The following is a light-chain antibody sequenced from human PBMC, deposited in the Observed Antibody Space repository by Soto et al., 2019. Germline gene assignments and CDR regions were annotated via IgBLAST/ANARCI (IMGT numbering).Light chain of an antibody. CDR3: LPYPRYST. CDR1: QSISRQ. CDR2: QAS. V-gene: IGKV1-5*03. J-gene: IGKJ1*01. Sequence: DIEMTQSPSTLSASVGDRVSLSCRASQSISRQLAWYHQKPGKAPNLLIYQASNFETGVPLRFTGSGSGIAFTLTTSRFQPDELSTYYCLPYPRYSTLGQGTKVEVK.